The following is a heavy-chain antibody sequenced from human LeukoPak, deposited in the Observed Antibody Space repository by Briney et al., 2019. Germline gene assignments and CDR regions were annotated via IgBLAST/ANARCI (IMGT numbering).Heavy chain of an antibody. Sequence: PSGTLSLTCTVSGGSISSYYWSWIRQPPGKGLEWIGYIYYSGSTNYNPSLKSRVTISVDTSKNQFSLKLSSVTAADTAVYYCARVSYGSGSPNWFDPWGQGTLVTVSP. V-gene: IGHV4-59*01. CDR3: ARVSYGSGSPNWFDP. J-gene: IGHJ5*02. D-gene: IGHD3-10*01. CDR2: IYYSGST. CDR1: GGSISSYY.